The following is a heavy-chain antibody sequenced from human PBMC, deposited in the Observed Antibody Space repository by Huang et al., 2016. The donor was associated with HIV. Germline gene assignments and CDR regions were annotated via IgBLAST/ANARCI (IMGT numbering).Heavy chain of an antibody. D-gene: IGHD3-22*01. CDR3: ARNYYDNVDWYFDL. V-gene: IGHV4-59*01. CDR1: GGSINSYY. CDR2: IHYSGST. Sequence: QVQLQESGPGLVTPSEPLSLTCTVPGGSINSYYWSLIRQPPGKGLELIGYIHYSGSTIYNPSLKRRVTISVDTSKNQFSLKLSSVTAADTAMYYCARNYYDNVDWYFDLWGRGTLVTVSS. J-gene: IGHJ2*01.